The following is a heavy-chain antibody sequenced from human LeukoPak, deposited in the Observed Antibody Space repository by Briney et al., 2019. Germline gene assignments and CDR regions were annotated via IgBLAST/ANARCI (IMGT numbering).Heavy chain of an antibody. D-gene: IGHD3-10*01. V-gene: IGHV1-8*01. CDR2: MNPNSGNT. Sequence: ASVKVSCKASGYTFTNYDINWVRQATRQGLEWMGWMNPNSGNTGYAQKFQDRVTMTRDTSISTAYMELYSLTSEDTAVYYCARGLRFGELFVTNWGQGTLVTVSS. J-gene: IGHJ4*02. CDR3: ARGLRFGELFVTN. CDR1: GYTFTNYD.